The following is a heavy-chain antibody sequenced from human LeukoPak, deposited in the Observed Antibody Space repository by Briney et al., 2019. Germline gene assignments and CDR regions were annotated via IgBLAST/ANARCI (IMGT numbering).Heavy chain of an antibody. CDR1: GYTFTSYG. Sequence: EASVKVSCKASGYTFTSYGISWVRQAPGQGLEWMGWISAYNGNTNYAQKIQGRVTMTTDTSTSTAYMELRSLRSDDTAVYYCARVRLGNSSPYYYGMDVWGKGTTVTVSS. CDR2: ISAYNGNT. D-gene: IGHD6-13*01. J-gene: IGHJ6*04. CDR3: ARVRLGNSSPYYYGMDV. V-gene: IGHV1-18*04.